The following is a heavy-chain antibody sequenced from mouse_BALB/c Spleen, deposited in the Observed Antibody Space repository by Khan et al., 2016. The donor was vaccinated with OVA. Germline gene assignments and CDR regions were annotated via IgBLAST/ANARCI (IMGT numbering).Heavy chain of an antibody. CDR1: AFNIKDTY. Sequence: VQLQQSGAELVKPGASVMLSCTASAFNIKDTYIHWVTQRPEQGLEWIGRIDPANGNTKFDPKFQGRATVTADTTSNTAYLQLSSLTSEDTAVYYCARIYYYGSSYWGQGTSVTVSS. CDR2: IDPANGNT. D-gene: IGHD1-1*01. CDR3: ARIYYYGSSY. V-gene: IGHV14-3*02. J-gene: IGHJ4*01.